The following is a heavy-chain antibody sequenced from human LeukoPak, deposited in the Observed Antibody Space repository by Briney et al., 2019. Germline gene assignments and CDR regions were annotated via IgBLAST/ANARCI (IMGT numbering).Heavy chain of an antibody. CDR2: IIPIFGIA. Sequence: SVKVSCTASGGTFSSYAISWVRQAPGQGLEWMGRIIPIFGIANYAQKFQGRVTITADKSTSTAYMELSSLRSEDTAVYYCARDGAVAVPHFDYWGQGTLVTVSS. CDR1: GGTFSSYA. CDR3: ARDGAVAVPHFDY. V-gene: IGHV1-69*04. J-gene: IGHJ4*02. D-gene: IGHD6-19*01.